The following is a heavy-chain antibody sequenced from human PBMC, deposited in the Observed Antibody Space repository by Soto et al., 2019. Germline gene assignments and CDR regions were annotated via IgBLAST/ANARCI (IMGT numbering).Heavy chain of an antibody. V-gene: IGHV3-23*01. J-gene: IGHJ4*02. Sequence: EVQLLASGGGLVQPGGSLRLSCVASRFTFSDFAMSWVRQAPGKGLEWISAVSASGGTTYYADSVRGRFPISRDNSKNTFYLQMNSMRAEDTAIYYCAKDRAIWHTWGFDSWGQGTLVTVSS. CDR2: VSASGGTT. CDR3: AKDRAIWHTWGFDS. D-gene: IGHD7-27*01. CDR1: RFTFSDFA.